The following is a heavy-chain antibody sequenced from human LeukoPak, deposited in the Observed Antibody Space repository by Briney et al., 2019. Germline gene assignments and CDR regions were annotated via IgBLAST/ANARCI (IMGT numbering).Heavy chain of an antibody. D-gene: IGHD6-19*01. CDR3: ARVFYSSGWYGKFDY. J-gene: IGHJ4*02. CDR2: ISYSGSNK. V-gene: IGHV3-30*04. CDR1: GFTFSSYS. Sequence: GGSLRLSCAASGFTFSSYSMHWVRQSPEKGLEWVSYISYSGSNKYYADSVKGRFTISRDNSKNTLYLQMNSLRAEDTAVYYCARVFYSSGWYGKFDYWGKGTLVTVSS.